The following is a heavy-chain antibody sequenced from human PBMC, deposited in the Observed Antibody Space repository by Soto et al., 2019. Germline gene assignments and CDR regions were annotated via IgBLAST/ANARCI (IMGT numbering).Heavy chain of an antibody. Sequence: GESLKNSCASSGFTFDDYTMHLVRQAPGKGLEWVSLISWDGGSTYYADSVKGRFTISRDNSKNSLYLQMNSLRTEDTALYYCAKDYTAIETAMAADYWGQGTLVTVSS. D-gene: IGHD5-18*01. CDR2: ISWDGGST. CDR1: GFTFDDYT. J-gene: IGHJ4*02. V-gene: IGHV3-43*01. CDR3: AKDYTAIETAMAADY.